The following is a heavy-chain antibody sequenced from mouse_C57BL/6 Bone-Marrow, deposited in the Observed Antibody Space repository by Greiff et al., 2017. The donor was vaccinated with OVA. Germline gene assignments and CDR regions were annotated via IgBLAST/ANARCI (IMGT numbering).Heavy chain of an antibody. Sequence: QLQLQQSGAELARPGASVKLSCKASGYTFTSYGISWVKQRTGQGLEWIGEIYPRSGNTYYNEKFKGKATLTADKSSSTAYMELRSLTSEDSAVYFCAREEAGYYFDYWGQGTTLTVSS. CDR2: IYPRSGNT. CDR3: AREEAGYYFDY. D-gene: IGHD2-2*01. V-gene: IGHV1-81*01. CDR1: GYTFTSYG. J-gene: IGHJ2*01.